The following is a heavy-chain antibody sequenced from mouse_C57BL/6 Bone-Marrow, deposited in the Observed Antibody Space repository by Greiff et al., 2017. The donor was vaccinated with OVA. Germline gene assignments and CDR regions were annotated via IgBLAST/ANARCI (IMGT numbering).Heavy chain of an antibody. CDR1: GFTFSDYY. CDR2: ISNGGGST. V-gene: IGHV5-12*01. J-gene: IGHJ3*01. Sequence: EVKLMESGGGLVQPGGSLKLSCAASGFTFSDYYMYWVRQTPEKRLEWVAYISNGGGSTYYPDTVKGRFTISRDNAKNTLYLQMSRLKSEETAMYYCARHCSSYRDWFAYWGQGTLVTVSA. CDR3: ARHCSSYRDWFAY. D-gene: IGHD1-1*01.